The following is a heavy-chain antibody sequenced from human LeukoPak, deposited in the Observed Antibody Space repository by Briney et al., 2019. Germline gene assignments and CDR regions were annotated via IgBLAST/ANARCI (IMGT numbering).Heavy chain of an antibody. CDR2: IYYSGST. V-gene: IGHV4-59*04. Sequence: SETLSLTCTVSGGSINDYYWSWIRQPPGKGLEWIGSIYYSGSTYYNPSLKSRVTISVDTSKNQFSLKLSSVTAADTAVYYCAGSPGYSSGWDFDYWGQGTLVTVSS. CDR1: GGSINDYY. D-gene: IGHD6-19*01. CDR3: AGSPGYSSGWDFDY. J-gene: IGHJ4*02.